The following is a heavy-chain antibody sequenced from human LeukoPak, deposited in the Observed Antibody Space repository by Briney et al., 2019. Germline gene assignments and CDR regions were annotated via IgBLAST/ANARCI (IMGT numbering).Heavy chain of an antibody. CDR3: ARDYYDSSASINWFDL. CDR1: GGSITSGIYY. J-gene: IGHJ5*02. CDR2: LYTDGST. V-gene: IGHV4-61*02. Sequence: SETLSLTCTVSGGSITSGIYYWGWIRQPAGKGLEWIGRLYTDGSTRYNPALKSRVTISVDKSKNQFSLKLSSVTAADTAVYYCARDYYDSSASINWFDLWGQGTLVTVSS. D-gene: IGHD3-22*01.